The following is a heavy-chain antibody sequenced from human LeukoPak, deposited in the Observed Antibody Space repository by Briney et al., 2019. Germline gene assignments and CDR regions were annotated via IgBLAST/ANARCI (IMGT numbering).Heavy chain of an antibody. CDR2: IRYDGSNK. V-gene: IGHV3-30*02. Sequence: PGGSLRLSCAASGFTFSSYGMHWVRQAPGKGLEWVAFIRYDGSNKYYADSVKGRFTISRDNSKNTLYLQMNSLRAEDTAVYYCAKDKAAARPPNYFDYWGQGTLVTVSS. J-gene: IGHJ4*02. CDR3: AKDKAAARPPNYFDY. CDR1: GFTFSSYG. D-gene: IGHD6-6*01.